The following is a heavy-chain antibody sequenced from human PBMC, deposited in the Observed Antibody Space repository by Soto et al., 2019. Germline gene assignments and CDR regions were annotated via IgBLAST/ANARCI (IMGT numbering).Heavy chain of an antibody. CDR3: ARMYYDILTGYYMNGMDV. D-gene: IGHD3-9*01. V-gene: IGHV1-69*06. Sequence: SLKVSCKASGGTFSSYAISWVRQAPGQGLEWMGGIIPIFGTANYAQKFQGRVTITADKSTSTAYMELSSLRSEDTAVYYCARMYYDILTGYYMNGMDVWGQGTTFTVSS. CDR2: IIPIFGTA. J-gene: IGHJ6*02. CDR1: GGTFSSYA.